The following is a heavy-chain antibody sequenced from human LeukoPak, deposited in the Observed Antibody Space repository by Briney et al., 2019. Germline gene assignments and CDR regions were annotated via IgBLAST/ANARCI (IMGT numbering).Heavy chain of an antibody. CDR3: ARGARYDSSGKGAFDI. D-gene: IGHD3-22*01. CDR2: SSSSSSYI. J-gene: IGHJ3*02. Sequence: GGSLRLSSAASGFTFSSYSMSWVRQAPGKGLEWVSSSSSSSSYIYYADSVKGRFTISRDNAKNSLYLQMNSLRAEDTAVYYCARGARYDSSGKGAFDIWGQGTMVTVSS. V-gene: IGHV3-21*01. CDR1: GFTFSSYS.